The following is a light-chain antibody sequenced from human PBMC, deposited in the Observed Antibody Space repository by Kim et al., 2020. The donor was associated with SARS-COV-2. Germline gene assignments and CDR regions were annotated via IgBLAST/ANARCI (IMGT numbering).Light chain of an antibody. V-gene: IGKV4-1*01. CDR1: QSVLYSSNNKNY. CDR2: WAS. Sequence: DIVMTQSPDSLAVSLGERATINCKSSQSVLYSSNNKNYIAWYQQKPGQPPKLLIYWASTRESGVPDRFSGSGSGTDFTLTISSLQAEDVAGYYCQQYYNTPWTFGQGTKVDIK. J-gene: IGKJ1*01. CDR3: QQYYNTPWT.